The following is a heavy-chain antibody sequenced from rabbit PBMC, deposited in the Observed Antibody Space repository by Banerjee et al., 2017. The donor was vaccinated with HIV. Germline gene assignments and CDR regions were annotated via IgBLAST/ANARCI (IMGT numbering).Heavy chain of an antibody. Sequence: QEQLVESGGGLVQPGGSLKLSCKASGFDFSSYGVSWVRQAPGKGLEWIGYIDPVFGSTFYADWVNGRFTISSHNAQNTLYLQLNSLTAADTATYFCARKVSGGGGYNLWGPGTLVTVS. CDR3: ARKVSGGGGYNL. CDR1: GFDFSSYG. D-gene: IGHD1-1*01. CDR2: IDPVFGST. V-gene: IGHV1S47*01. J-gene: IGHJ4*01.